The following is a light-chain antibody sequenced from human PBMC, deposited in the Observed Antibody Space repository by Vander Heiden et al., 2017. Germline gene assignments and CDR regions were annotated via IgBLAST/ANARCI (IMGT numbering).Light chain of an antibody. Sequence: IQMTQSPSSLSASVGDRVTITCRASQTISNYLNWYQQKPGKAPKLLIYAASSLQSGVPSRFSGSVSGTDFTLTISSLQPEDFATYYCQHRYNIPPMFGQGTKVEIK. CDR2: AAS. J-gene: IGKJ1*01. V-gene: IGKV1-39*01. CDR1: QTISNY. CDR3: QHRYNIPPM.